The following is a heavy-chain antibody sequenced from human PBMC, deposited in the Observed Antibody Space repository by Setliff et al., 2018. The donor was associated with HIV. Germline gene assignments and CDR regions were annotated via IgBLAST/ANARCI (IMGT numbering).Heavy chain of an antibody. V-gene: IGHV4-39*01. CDR3: VRRTSGRGVVAPAAFDI. J-gene: IGHJ3*02. CDR2: VYYSGTT. CDR1: GGSLNSGTYY. D-gene: IGHD3-22*01. Sequence: SETLSLTCTVSGGSLNSGTYYWGWVRQPPGKGLEWIGNVYYSGTTYYNPSLKSRVTISVDTSKNQFSLKLKSVTTTDTGIYYCVRRTSGRGVVAPAAFDIWGQGTVVTVPS.